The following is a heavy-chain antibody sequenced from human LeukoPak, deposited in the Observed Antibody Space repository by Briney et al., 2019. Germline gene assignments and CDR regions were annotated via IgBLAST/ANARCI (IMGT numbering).Heavy chain of an antibody. CDR3: AKGATISETGYFDF. J-gene: IGHJ4*03. V-gene: IGHV4-34*01. CDR2: IDHRGDT. D-gene: IGHD5-24*01. CDR1: GGSFSRYY. Sequence: SETLSLTCAVYGGSFSRYYWSWIRQSPGKGLEWIAEIDHRGDTNYNPSVKSRVTISVDTSKNQFSLKVRSLSAADTAVYYCAKGATISETGYFDFWGQGTLVTVSS.